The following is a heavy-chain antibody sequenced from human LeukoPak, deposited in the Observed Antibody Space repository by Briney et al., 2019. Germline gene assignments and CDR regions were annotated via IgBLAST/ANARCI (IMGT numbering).Heavy chain of an antibody. CDR2: ISDDGSYK. J-gene: IGHJ4*02. Sequence: PGGSLRLSCAASGFSFRNYGMHCVRQAPGKGLEWVAVISDDGSYKNYADSVKGRFTISRDNSNNTLYLQMNSLRAEDTAVYYCAKRGETGYNEGFDYWGQGTLVTVSS. CDR1: GFSFRNYG. V-gene: IGHV3-30*18. CDR3: AKRGETGYNEGFDY. D-gene: IGHD5-24*01.